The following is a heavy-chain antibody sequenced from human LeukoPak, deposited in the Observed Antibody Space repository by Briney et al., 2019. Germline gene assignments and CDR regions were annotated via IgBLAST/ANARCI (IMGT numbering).Heavy chain of an antibody. CDR1: GFTFSSYA. D-gene: IGHD1-26*01. J-gene: IGHJ2*01. CDR2: ISYDGSNK. CDR3: AKDRTVGASYWYFDL. Sequence: GGSLRLSCAASGFTFSSYAMHWVRQPPGKGLEWVAVISYDGSNKYYADSVKGRFTISRDSSKNTLFPHMNTLRAEDTAIYYCAKDRTVGASYWYFDLWGRGTLVTVSS. V-gene: IGHV3-30*04.